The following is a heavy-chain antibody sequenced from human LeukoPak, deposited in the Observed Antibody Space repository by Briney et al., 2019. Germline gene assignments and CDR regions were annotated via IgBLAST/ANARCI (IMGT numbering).Heavy chain of an antibody. V-gene: IGHV3-21*01. D-gene: IGHD3-9*01. CDR1: GFTFSSYS. CDR2: ISSSSSYI. Sequence: PGGSLRLSCAASGFTFSSYSMNWVRQAPGKGLEWVSSISSSSSYIYYADSVKGRFTISRDNAKNSLYLQMNSLRADDTAVYYCARDKVNYDILTGLYYYYGMDVWGQGTTVTVSS. J-gene: IGHJ6*02. CDR3: ARDKVNYDILTGLYYYYGMDV.